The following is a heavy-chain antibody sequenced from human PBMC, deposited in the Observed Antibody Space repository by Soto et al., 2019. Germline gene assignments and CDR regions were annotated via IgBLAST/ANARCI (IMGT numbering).Heavy chain of an antibody. D-gene: IGHD6-13*01. CDR1: GYSFTSYW. Sequence: EVQLVQSGAEVKKPGESLRISCKGSGYSFTSYWISWVRQMPGKGLEWMGRIDPSDSYTNYSPSFQGHVTISADKSIXRAYLPWSSLKASDTAMYYCARLQAAAGDNDLTFDYWGQGTLVTVSS. CDR2: IDPSDSYT. V-gene: IGHV5-10-1*01. CDR3: ARLQAAAGDNDLTFDY. J-gene: IGHJ4*02.